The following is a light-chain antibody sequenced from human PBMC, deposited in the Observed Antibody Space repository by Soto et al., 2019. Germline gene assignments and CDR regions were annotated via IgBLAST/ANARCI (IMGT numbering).Light chain of an antibody. CDR2: GAS. Sequence: EIVLTQSPGTLSLSPGERATLSCRASQSVSSNLAWYQQKPGQAPRLLMHGASNRATGIPDRFSGSGSGTDFTLTISRLEPEDFAVYYCQQYGSSGTFGQGTKVDIK. J-gene: IGKJ1*01. V-gene: IGKV3-20*01. CDR1: QSVSSN. CDR3: QQYGSSGT.